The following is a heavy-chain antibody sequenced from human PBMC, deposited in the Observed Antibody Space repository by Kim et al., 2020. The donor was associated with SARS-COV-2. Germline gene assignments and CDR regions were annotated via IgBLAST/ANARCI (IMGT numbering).Heavy chain of an antibody. CDR2: VWLDGTTI. J-gene: IGHJ4*02. D-gene: IGHD1-26*01. Sequence: GGSLRLSCTASGFTFRTYAMHWVRQAPGKGLEWVAVVWLDGTTIYYGDSVKGRFTISRDNSKNMVFLQMNGLRAEDTALYYCAKGRSGSDRGSFENWGQG. V-gene: IGHV3-33*06. CDR1: GFTFRTYA. CDR3: AKGRSGSDRGSFEN.